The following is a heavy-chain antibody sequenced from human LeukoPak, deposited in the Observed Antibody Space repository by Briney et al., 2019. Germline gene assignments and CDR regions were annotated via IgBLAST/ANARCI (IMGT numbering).Heavy chain of an antibody. J-gene: IGHJ5*02. Sequence: ASVKVSCKASGYTFNRYGISWVRQAPGQGLEWMGWIGSYNGNTNYAQKLQGRVTMTTDTSTSTAYMELRSLKSDDTAVYYCARARIAAARGDNWFDPWGQGTLVTVSS. CDR1: GYTFNRYG. D-gene: IGHD6-13*01. CDR3: ARARIAAARGDNWFDP. V-gene: IGHV1-18*01. CDR2: IGSYNGNT.